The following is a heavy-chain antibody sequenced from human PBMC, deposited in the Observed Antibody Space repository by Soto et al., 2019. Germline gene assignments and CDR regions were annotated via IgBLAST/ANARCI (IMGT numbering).Heavy chain of an antibody. CDR1: GNSFNNYW. J-gene: IGHJ5*02. CDR3: ARHLSLLNWFDP. V-gene: IGHV5-51*01. Sequence: GESLKISCKDSGNSFNNYWIGWVRQKPGKGLEWMGMIYPGDSETRYSPSFQGQVTMSADKSIGTAYLQWSSLKASDSAMYYCARHLSLLNWFDPWGQGTLVTVSS. D-gene: IGHD1-26*01. CDR2: IYPGDSET.